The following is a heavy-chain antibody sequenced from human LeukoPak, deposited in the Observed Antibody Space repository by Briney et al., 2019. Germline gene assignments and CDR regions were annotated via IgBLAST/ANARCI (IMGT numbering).Heavy chain of an antibody. D-gene: IGHD3-16*01. CDR1: GFTFSSYS. CDR3: ARVGLGGHYYYMDV. J-gene: IGHJ6*03. Sequence: PGGSLRLSCAASGFTFSSYSMNWVRQAPGKGLEWVSSISSSSSYIYYADSVKGRFTISRDNAKNSLYLQMNSLRAEDTAVYYCARVGLGGHYYYMDVWGKGTTVTVSS. CDR2: ISSSSSYI. V-gene: IGHV3-21*01.